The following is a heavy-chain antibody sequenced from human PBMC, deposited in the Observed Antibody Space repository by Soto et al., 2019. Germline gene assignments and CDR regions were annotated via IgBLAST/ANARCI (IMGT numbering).Heavy chain of an antibody. V-gene: IGHV4-39*01. Sequence: SETLSLTCTFSGGSISSSSHYLGWIRQPPGKGLEWIGSIFYSGSTYYNPSLKSRVTISVDTSKNQFSLNLNSVTAADTAVYYCARHGGGYYTPHWFDPWGQGTLVTVSS. J-gene: IGHJ5*02. CDR2: IFYSGST. CDR3: ARHGGGYYTPHWFDP. CDR1: GGSISSSSHY. D-gene: IGHD3-3*01.